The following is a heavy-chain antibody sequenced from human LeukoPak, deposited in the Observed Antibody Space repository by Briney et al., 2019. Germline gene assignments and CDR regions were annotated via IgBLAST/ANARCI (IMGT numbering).Heavy chain of an antibody. D-gene: IGHD6-13*01. Sequence: GGSLRLSCAASGFTFSSYEMNWVRQAPGKGLEWVSYISSSGSTIYYADSVKGRFTISRDNAKNSLYLQMNSLRAEDTAVYYCARSFGGAAAGPVYFDYWGQGTLVTVSS. CDR3: ARSFGGAAAGPVYFDY. V-gene: IGHV3-48*03. CDR1: GFTFSSYE. J-gene: IGHJ4*02. CDR2: ISSSGSTI.